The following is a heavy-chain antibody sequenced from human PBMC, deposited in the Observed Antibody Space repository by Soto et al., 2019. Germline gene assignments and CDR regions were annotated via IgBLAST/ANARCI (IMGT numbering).Heavy chain of an antibody. J-gene: IGHJ3*01. V-gene: IGHV3-21*01. Sequence: GGSLRLSCAASEFTFTHYWMHWVRQAPGKGLEWVASISTTSSYMYYSDSVKGRFTISRDNAKNSLYLHMKSLDVDDTATYFCVRDLSFD. CDR2: ISTTSSYM. CDR3: VRDLSFD. CDR1: EFTFTHYW.